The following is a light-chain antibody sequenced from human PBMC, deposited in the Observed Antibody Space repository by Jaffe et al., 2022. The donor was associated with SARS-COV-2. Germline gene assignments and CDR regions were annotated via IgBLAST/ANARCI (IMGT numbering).Light chain of an antibody. CDR3: QQCYRNPRT. CDR1: ESISNY. V-gene: IGKV1-39*01. CDR2: AAT. J-gene: IGKJ1*01. Sequence: DIQMTQSPSSLSASVGDKVTITCRASESISNYLNWYQQKPGEAPKLLIYAATRLQSGVSLRFSGDGSGTDFTLTISGLQPDDFATYYCQQCYRNPRTFGQGTKVEIK.